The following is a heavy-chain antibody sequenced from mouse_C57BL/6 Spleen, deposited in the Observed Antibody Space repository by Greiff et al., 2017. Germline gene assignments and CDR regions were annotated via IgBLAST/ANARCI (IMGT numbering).Heavy chain of an antibody. CDR2: ISDGGSYT. CDR3: AREGWLLPSYFDY. D-gene: IGHD2-3*01. Sequence: EVKLMESGGGLVKPGGSLKLSCAASGFTFSSYAMSWVRQTPEKRLEWVATISDGGSYTYYPDNVKGRFTISRDNAKNNLYLQMSQLKSEDTAMYYCAREGWLLPSYFDYWGQGTTLTVSS. CDR1: GFTFSSYA. J-gene: IGHJ2*01. V-gene: IGHV5-4*01.